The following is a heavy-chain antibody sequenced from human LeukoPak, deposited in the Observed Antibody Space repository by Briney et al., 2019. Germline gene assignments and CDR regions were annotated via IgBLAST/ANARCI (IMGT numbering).Heavy chain of an antibody. CDR1: KFSFSAYA. J-gene: IGHJ4*02. Sequence: GGSLRLSCAASKFSFSAYAMSWVRQAPGKGLEWVSSINPTGDTTYYADSVKGRFTISKDNSQSTLYLQMNTPRAEDTAIYYCARVKIYFDWPFFDYWGQGTLVTVSS. D-gene: IGHD3-9*01. CDR2: INPTGDTT. V-gene: IGHV3-23*01. CDR3: ARVKIYFDWPFFDY.